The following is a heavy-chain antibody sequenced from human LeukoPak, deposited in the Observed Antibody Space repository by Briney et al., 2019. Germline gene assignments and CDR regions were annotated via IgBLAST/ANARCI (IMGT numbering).Heavy chain of an antibody. CDR1: GLPFSSYP. CDR3: VRTGISVAGTRWFDP. D-gene: IGHD6-19*01. Sequence: GGSLRLSCSASGLPFSSYPMHWVRQAPGKGLEYVSAINNDGSSTYYPDSVKGRFTISGDNSKNTLYLEMTSLRAEDTAVYYCVRTGISVAGTRWFDPWGQRALVTVSS. CDR2: INNDGSST. V-gene: IGHV3-64D*06. J-gene: IGHJ5*02.